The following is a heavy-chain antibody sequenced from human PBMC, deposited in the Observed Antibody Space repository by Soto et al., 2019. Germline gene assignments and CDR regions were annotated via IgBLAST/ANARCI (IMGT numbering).Heavy chain of an antibody. D-gene: IGHD6-13*01. CDR3: ATAAAGYDAFDI. Sequence: XXTLSLPFAVYGGSFSGYYWRWIPQPPGKGLEWIGEINHSGSTNYNPSLKSRVTISVDTSKNQFSLKLSSVTAADTAVYYCATAAAGYDAFDIWGQGTMVTVSS. V-gene: IGHV4-34*01. CDR2: INHSGST. CDR1: GGSFSGYY. J-gene: IGHJ3*02.